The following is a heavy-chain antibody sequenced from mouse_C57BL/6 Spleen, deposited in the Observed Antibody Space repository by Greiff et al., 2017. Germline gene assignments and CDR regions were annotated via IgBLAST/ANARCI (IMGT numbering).Heavy chain of an antibody. D-gene: IGHD2-4*01. J-gene: IGHJ3*01. CDR1: GFSLTSYG. CDR3: ARSDYDGFAY. CDR2: IWSGGST. Sequence: QVQLQQSGPGLVQPSQSLSITCTVSGFSLTSYGVHWVRQSPGKGLEWLGVIWSGGSTDYNAAFISRLSISKDNSKSQVFFKMNSLHADDTAIYYCARSDYDGFAYWGQGTLVTVSA. V-gene: IGHV2-2*01.